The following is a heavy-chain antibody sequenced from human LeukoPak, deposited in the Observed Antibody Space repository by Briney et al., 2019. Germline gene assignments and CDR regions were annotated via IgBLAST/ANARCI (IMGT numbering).Heavy chain of an antibody. CDR1: GYTFTSYA. V-gene: IGHV1-3*01. Sequence: ASVKVSCKASGYTFTSYAMHWVRQAPGQRLEWLGWINAGNGNTKYSQKFQGRVTITRDTSASTAYMELSSLRSEDTAVYYCARAVMVRGAPFDYWGQGTLVTVSS. CDR2: INAGNGNT. D-gene: IGHD3-10*01. J-gene: IGHJ4*02. CDR3: ARAVMVRGAPFDY.